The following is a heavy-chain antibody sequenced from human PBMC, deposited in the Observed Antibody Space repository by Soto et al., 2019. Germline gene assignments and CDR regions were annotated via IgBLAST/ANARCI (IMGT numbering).Heavy chain of an antibody. CDR1: GYTFTNYG. D-gene: IGHD6-6*01. CDR2: ISAYNGNI. V-gene: IGHV1-18*01. CDR3: ARGGSSWSAEYFQY. Sequence: QVQLVQSGAEVKKPGASVKVSCKASGYTFTNYGINWVRQAPGLGLEWMGWISAYNGNIKLAQKIQGRVTMTTDTSTSTAYLELRSLRFDDTAVYYCARGGSSWSAEYFQYWGHGTLLAVSS. J-gene: IGHJ1*01.